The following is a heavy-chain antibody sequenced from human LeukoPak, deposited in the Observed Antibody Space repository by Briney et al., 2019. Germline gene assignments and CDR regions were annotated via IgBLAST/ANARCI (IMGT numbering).Heavy chain of an antibody. CDR3: ARGTITMVRGVIIRAYYYYMDV. V-gene: IGHV3-53*01. CDR1: GFTVSSNY. Sequence: GGSLRLSCAASGFTVSSNYMSWVRQAPGKGLEWVSVIYSGGSTYYAGSVKGRFTISRDNSKNTLYLQMNSLRAEDTAVYYCARGTITMVRGVIIRAYYYYMDVWGKGTTVTISS. J-gene: IGHJ6*03. CDR2: IYSGGST. D-gene: IGHD3-10*01.